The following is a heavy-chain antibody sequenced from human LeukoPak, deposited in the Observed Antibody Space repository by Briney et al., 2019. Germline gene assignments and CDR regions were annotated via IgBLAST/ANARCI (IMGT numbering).Heavy chain of an antibody. J-gene: IGHJ4*02. Sequence: SETLSLTCTVSAGSITSSSYFWGWIRQPPGKGLEWIGSIYYSGRTYYNPSLKSRVTISVDTSNNQFSLKLSSVTAADTAVYYCARHARGGNDIPYYFDYWGQGTLVSVSS. CDR2: IYYSGRT. CDR3: ARHARGGNDIPYYFDY. V-gene: IGHV4-39*01. D-gene: IGHD5-12*01. CDR1: AGSITSSSYF.